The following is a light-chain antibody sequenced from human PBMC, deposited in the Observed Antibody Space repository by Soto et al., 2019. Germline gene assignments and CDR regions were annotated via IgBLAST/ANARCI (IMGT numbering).Light chain of an antibody. V-gene: IGLV2-8*01. CDR1: SSDVGGYNY. Sequence: QSALTQPPSASGSPGQSVAISCTGTSSDVGGYNYVSWYQHHPGKAPKLMIFEVNKRPSGVPDRFSGSKSGNTASLTVSGLQAEDEADYYCTSYADGDNWVFGGGTKVTVL. J-gene: IGLJ3*02. CDR2: EVN. CDR3: TSYADGDNWV.